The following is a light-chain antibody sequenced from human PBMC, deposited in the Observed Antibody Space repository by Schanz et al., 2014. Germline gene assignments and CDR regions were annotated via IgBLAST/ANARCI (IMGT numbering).Light chain of an antibody. CDR2: AAS. CDR3: QHRSYWRGT. CDR1: QSVSSGY. V-gene: IGKV3D-20*02. Sequence: EIVLTQSPGTLSLSPGERATLSCRATQSVSSGYLGWYQQKPGQAPRLLISAASTRATGIPARFGGSGSGTDFTLTISRLAPEDFAFYYCQHRSYWRGTFGQGTKLEIK. J-gene: IGKJ2*02.